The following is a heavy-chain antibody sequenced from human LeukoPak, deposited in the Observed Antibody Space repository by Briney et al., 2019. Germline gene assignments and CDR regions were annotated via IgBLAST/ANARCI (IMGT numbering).Heavy chain of an antibody. CDR1: GFTFSSYW. D-gene: IGHD3-3*01. CDR2: IDTDGSST. CDR3: ARDSGAYYDSWSGYYQALWNY. Sequence: SGGSLRLSCAASGFTFSSYWMHWVRQAPGKGLVWVSRIDTDGSSTNYADSVRGRFTISRDNSKNTLYLQMNSLRAEDTAVYYCARDSGAYYDSWSGYYQALWNYWGQGTLVTVSS. J-gene: IGHJ4*02. V-gene: IGHV3-74*01.